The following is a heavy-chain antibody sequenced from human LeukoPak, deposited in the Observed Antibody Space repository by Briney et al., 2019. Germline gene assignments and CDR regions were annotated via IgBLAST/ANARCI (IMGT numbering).Heavy chain of an antibody. CDR2: IKQDGGEK. D-gene: IGHD6-13*01. Sequence: GGSLRLLRGLSGFTLSNYWMNWVRQAPGKGREWVASIKQDGGEKSYVDCVKGRFTISRDNAKNSLYLQMSSLRAEDTAVYCCARDGTAAGLYFDLWGRGTPVTVYS. CDR3: ARDGTAAGLYFDL. CDR1: GFTLSNYW. J-gene: IGHJ4*01. V-gene: IGHV3-7*01.